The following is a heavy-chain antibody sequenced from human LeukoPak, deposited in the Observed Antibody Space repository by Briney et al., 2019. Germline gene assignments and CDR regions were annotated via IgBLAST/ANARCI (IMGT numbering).Heavy chain of an antibody. CDR1: GFTFSSYS. D-gene: IGHD2-15*01. CDR2: ISSSSSYI. Sequence: GGSLRLSCAASGFTFSSYSMNWVRQAPGKGLEWVSSISSSSSYIYYADSVKGRFTISRDNAKNSLYLQMNSLRAEDTAVYYCARDPGRSYYFDYWGQGTLVTVSS. CDR3: ARDPGRSYYFDY. J-gene: IGHJ4*02. V-gene: IGHV3-21*01.